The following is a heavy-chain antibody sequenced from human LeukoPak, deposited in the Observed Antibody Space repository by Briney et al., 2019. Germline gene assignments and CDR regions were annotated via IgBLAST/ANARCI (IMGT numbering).Heavy chain of an antibody. D-gene: IGHD2-21*02. V-gene: IGHV3-43*02. CDR3: AKVFWAGAYCGGDCFAAFDI. Sequence: PGGSLRLSCAASGFTFDDYAMHWVRQAPGKGLEWVSLISGDGGSTYYADSVKGRFTISRDNSKNSLYLQMNSLRTEGTALYYCAKVFWAGAYCGGDCFAAFDIWGQGTMVTVSS. J-gene: IGHJ3*02. CDR2: ISGDGGST. CDR1: GFTFDDYA.